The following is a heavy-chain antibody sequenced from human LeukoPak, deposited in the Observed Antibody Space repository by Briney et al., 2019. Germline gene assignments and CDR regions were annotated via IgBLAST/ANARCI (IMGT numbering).Heavy chain of an antibody. D-gene: IGHD2-15*01. J-gene: IGHJ4*02. Sequence: PSETLSLTCTVSGASISSSTFFWGWIRQPPGKELEWIGSIYYSGTTYYNPSLKSRVTISVDTSKNQCSLKLSSVTAADTAVYYCASHVVVPATPPDYWGQGTLVTVSS. CDR1: GASISSSTFF. V-gene: IGHV4-39*01. CDR3: ASHVVVPATPPDY. CDR2: IYYSGTT.